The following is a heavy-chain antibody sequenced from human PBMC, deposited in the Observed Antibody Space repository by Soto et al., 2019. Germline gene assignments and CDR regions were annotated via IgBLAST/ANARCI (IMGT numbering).Heavy chain of an antibody. V-gene: IGHV1-18*04. D-gene: IGHD1-26*01. Sequence: QVQVMQSGAEVKKPGESVKVSCKTSGYIFSDYGINWVRQAPGQGLERMGWISGYSGNANLAQKFQGRVTMTTDKSTRTAYRELRRLRSDDTAVYYGAKRTSGTTWRESDYWGQGTLVTVSA. CDR3: AKRTSGTTWRESDY. CDR2: ISGYSGNA. J-gene: IGHJ4*02. CDR1: GYIFSDYG.